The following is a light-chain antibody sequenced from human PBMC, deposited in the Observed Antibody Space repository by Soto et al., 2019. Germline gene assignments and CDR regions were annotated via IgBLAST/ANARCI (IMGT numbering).Light chain of an antibody. V-gene: IGLV1-51*01. CDR3: GTWDSSLSAVL. Sequence: QSVLTQPPSVSAAPGQKVTISCSGSSSNIGNNDVSWYQQLPGTVPKLLIYDDNKRSSGIPDRFSGSKSGTSATLGITGLQTGDEADYYCGTWDSSLSAVLFGGGTEVTVL. CDR1: SSNIGNND. CDR2: DDN. J-gene: IGLJ2*01.